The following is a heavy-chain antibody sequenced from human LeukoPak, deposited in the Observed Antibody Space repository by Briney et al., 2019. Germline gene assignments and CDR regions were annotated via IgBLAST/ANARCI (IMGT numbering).Heavy chain of an antibody. CDR2: ISGSGGST. CDR3: AKYVTYYYDSSGYLNYYFDY. J-gene: IGHJ4*02. CDR1: GFTFSSYA. D-gene: IGHD3-22*01. V-gene: IGHV3-23*01. Sequence: QPGGSLRLSCAASGFTFSSYAMSWVRQAPGKGLEWVSAISGSGGSTYYADSVKGRFTITRDNSKNTLYLQMNSLRAEDTAVYYCAKYVTYYYDSSGYLNYYFDYWGQGTLVTVSS.